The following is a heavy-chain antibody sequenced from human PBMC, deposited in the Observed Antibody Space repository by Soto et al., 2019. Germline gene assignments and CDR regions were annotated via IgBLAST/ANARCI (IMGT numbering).Heavy chain of an antibody. J-gene: IGHJ6*02. CDR1: GYTFTSYG. Sequence: ASVKVSCKASGYTFTSYGIHWVRQAPGQRLEWTGWINAGNGNTKYSEKFQGRVTITRDTSASTAHLELSSLRSEDTAVYYCARDPNDSSAYYHHYYYGMDVWGQGTTVTVSS. V-gene: IGHV1-3*01. CDR3: ARDPNDSSAYYHHYYYGMDV. D-gene: IGHD3-22*01. CDR2: INAGNGNT.